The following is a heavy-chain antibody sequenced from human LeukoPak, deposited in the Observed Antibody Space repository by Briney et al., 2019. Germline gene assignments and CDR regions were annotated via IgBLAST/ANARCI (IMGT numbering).Heavy chain of an antibody. CDR2: IYHSGST. J-gene: IGHJ4*02. CDR1: GYSITSGYY. CDR3: ARHSVGATQYRLFDY. D-gene: IGHD1-26*01. Sequence: SETLSLTCAVSGYSITSGYYWGWIRQPPGKGLEWIGSIYHSGSTYYNPSLKSRVTIAVGTSKNQFSLKLSSVTAADTAVYYCARHSVGATQYRLFDYWGQGTLVTVSS. V-gene: IGHV4-38-2*01.